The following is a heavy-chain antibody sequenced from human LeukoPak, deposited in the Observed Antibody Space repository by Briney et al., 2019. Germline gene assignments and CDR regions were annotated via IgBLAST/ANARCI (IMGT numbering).Heavy chain of an antibody. Sequence: SETLSPTCTVSGGSISSSSYYWGWIRQPPGKGLEWIGSIYYSGSTYYNPSLKSRVTISVDTSKNQFSLKLSSVTAADTAVYYCARRGSSGRSFDDWGQGTLVTVS. V-gene: IGHV4-39*01. D-gene: IGHD3-22*01. CDR2: IYYSGST. CDR1: GGSISSSSYY. CDR3: ARRGSSGRSFDD. J-gene: IGHJ4*02.